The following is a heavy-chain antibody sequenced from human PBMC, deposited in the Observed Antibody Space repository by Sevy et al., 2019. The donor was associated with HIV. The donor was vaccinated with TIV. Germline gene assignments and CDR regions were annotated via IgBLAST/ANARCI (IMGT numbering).Heavy chain of an antibody. V-gene: IGHV4-31*03. CDR1: GGSISSGAYY. CDR3: ATLLTSQHSFDY. J-gene: IGHJ4*02. CDR2: LYYSGST. Sequence: SETPLTCTVSGGSISSGAYYWSWSRQHPGRGLEWIGYLYYSGSTYYNPSLKSRVTISVDTSKNQFSLKRNSVTAADTAVYYCATLLTSQHSFDYWGQGTLVTVSS. D-gene: IGHD2-2*01.